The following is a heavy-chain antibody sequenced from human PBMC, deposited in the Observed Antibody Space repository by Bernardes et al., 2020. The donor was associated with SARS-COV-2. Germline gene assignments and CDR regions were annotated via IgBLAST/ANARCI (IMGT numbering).Heavy chain of an antibody. CDR2: INHSGST. Sequence: SETLSLTCAVYGGSFSGYYWSWIRQPPGKGLEWIGEINHSGSTNYNPSLKSRVTISVDTSKNQFSLKLSSVTAADKAVYYCARVGQTLFGVLKGFDPWGQGTLVTVSS. J-gene: IGHJ5*02. D-gene: IGHD3-3*01. V-gene: IGHV4-34*01. CDR1: GGSFSGYY. CDR3: ARVGQTLFGVLKGFDP.